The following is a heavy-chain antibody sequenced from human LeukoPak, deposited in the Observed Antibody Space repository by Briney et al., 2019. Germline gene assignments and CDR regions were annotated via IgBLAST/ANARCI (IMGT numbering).Heavy chain of an antibody. CDR3: ARDDVLLWFGDLEI. CDR2: ISANNGNT. D-gene: IGHD3-10*01. V-gene: IGHV1-18*01. J-gene: IGHJ3*02. CDR1: GHTFTSYA. Sequence: ASVKVSCKASGHTFTSYAISWLRQAPGQGLEWMGWISANNGNTNYAHKFQGRVTMTTATSTSTAYMELRSLRSDDTAVYYCARDDVLLWFGDLEIWGQGTMVTVSS.